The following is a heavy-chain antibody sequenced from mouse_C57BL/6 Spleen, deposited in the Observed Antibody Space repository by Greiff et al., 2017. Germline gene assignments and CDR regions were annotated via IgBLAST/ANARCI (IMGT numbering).Heavy chain of an antibody. V-gene: IGHV5-4*01. CDR2: ISDGGSYT. Sequence: EVHLVESGGGLVKPGGSLKLSCAASGFTFSSYAMSWVRQTPEKRLEWVATISDGGSYTYYPDNVKGRFTISRDNAKNNLYLQMSHLKSEDTAMYYCARDDKGAMDYWGQGTSVTVSS. CDR3: ARDDKGAMDY. CDR1: GFTFSSYA. J-gene: IGHJ4*01.